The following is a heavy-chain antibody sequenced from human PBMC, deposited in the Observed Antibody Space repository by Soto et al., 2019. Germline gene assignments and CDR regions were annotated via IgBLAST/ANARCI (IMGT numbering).Heavy chain of an antibody. CDR1: GYTFTSYG. V-gene: IGHV1-18*01. CDR2: ISAYNGNT. D-gene: IGHD3-3*01. J-gene: IGHJ3*02. Sequence: ASVKVSCKASGYTFTSYGISWLRQAPGQGLEWMGWISAYNGNTNYAQKLQGRVTMTTDTSTSTAYTELRSLRSDDTAVYYCARPYYDFWSGYVSGDDAFDIWGQGTMVTVSS. CDR3: ARPYYDFWSGYVSGDDAFDI.